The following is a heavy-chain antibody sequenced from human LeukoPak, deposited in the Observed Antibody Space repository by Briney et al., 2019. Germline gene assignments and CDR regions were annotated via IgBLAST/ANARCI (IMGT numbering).Heavy chain of an antibody. J-gene: IGHJ4*02. CDR2: ISYDGSNK. CDR3: AKAPYSSGWYSDY. D-gene: IGHD6-19*01. Sequence: PGGSLRLSCAAPGFTFSSYGMHWVRQAPGKGLEWVAVISYDGSNKYYADSVKGRFTISRDNSKNTLYLQMNSLRAEDTAVYYCAKAPYSSGWYSDYWGQGTLVTVSS. V-gene: IGHV3-30*18. CDR1: GFTFSSYG.